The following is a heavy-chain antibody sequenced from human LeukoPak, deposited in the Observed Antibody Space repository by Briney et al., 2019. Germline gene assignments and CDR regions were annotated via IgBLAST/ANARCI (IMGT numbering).Heavy chain of an antibody. D-gene: IGHD3-16*02. CDR1: GGSISSGGYY. CDR3: AREKDYDYVWGSYRYTET. V-gene: IGHV4-31*03. J-gene: IGHJ5*02. CDR2: IYYSGST. Sequence: SQTLSLTCTVSGGSISSGGYYWSWIRQHPGKGLEWIGYIYYSGSTYYNPSLKSRVTISVDTTKNQFSLKLSSVTAADTAVYYCAREKDYDYVWGSYRYTETWGQGTLVTVSS.